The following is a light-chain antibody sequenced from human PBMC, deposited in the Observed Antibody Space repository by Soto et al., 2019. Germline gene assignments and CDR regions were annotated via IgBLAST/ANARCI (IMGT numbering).Light chain of an antibody. Sequence: EIVLTQSPATLSLSPGERATLSCRASQSVSSYLAWYQQKPGQAPRLLIYDASNRATGIPARFSGSGSGTDFTITISILGPEDFAVYYCQQLSNWPRLTFGGGTKVEIK. J-gene: IGKJ4*01. CDR1: QSVSSY. V-gene: IGKV3-11*01. CDR3: QQLSNWPRLT. CDR2: DAS.